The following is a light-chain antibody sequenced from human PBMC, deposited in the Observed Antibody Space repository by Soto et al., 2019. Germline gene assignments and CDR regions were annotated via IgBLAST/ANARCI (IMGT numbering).Light chain of an antibody. CDR1: NSDVGGYNF. Sequence: QSALTQPRSVSGSPGQSVTISCTGTNSDVGGYNFVSWYQQYPGKAPKVMIYDVSKRPSGVPDRFSGSKSGNTASLTISGLLTEDEADYYCCSYAGSYSYVFGSGTKLTVL. J-gene: IGLJ1*01. CDR3: CSYAGSYSYV. V-gene: IGLV2-11*01. CDR2: DVS.